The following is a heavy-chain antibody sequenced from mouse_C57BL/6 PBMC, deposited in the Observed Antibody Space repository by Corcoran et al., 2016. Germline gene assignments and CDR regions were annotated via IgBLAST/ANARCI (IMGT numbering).Heavy chain of an antibody. Sequence: QIQLVQSGPELKKPGETVKISCKASGYTFTTYGMSWVKQAPGQGLKWMGWINTYSGVPTYADDFKGRFAFSLETSASTAYLQINNLKNEDTATYFCARYYYGSSYWYFDVWGTGTTVTVSS. CDR1: GYTFTTYG. D-gene: IGHD1-1*01. CDR2: INTYSGVP. CDR3: ARYYYGSSYWYFDV. J-gene: IGHJ1*03. V-gene: IGHV9-3*01.